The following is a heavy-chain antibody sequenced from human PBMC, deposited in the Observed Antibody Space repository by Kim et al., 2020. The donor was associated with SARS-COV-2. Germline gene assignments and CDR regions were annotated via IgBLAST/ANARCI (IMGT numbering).Heavy chain of an antibody. V-gene: IGHV3-30*04. D-gene: IGHD3-10*01. J-gene: IGHJ4*02. CDR3: ATDGDYYGSGSYFDY. Sequence: DSVKGRFSLSRDNSKNTLYLQMNSLRAEDTAVYYCATDGDYYGSGSYFDYWGQGTLVTVSS.